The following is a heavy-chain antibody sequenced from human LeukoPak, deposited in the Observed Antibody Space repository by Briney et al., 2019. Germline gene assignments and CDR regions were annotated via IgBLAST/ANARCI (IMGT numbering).Heavy chain of an antibody. D-gene: IGHD3-22*01. Sequence: EASVKVSCKASGGTFSSYAISWVRQAPGRGLEWMGGIIPIFGTANYAQKFQGRVTITADESTSTAYMELSSLRSEDTAVYYCARLGYDSSGYYYTDCWGQGTLVPVSS. CDR3: ARLGYDSSGYYYTDC. V-gene: IGHV1-69*13. CDR2: IIPIFGTA. J-gene: IGHJ4*02. CDR1: GGTFSSYA.